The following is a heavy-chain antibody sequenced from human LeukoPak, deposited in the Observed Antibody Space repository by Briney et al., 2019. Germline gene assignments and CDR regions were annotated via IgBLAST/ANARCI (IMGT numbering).Heavy chain of an antibody. V-gene: IGHV6-1*01. D-gene: IGHD5-24*01. CDR2: TYYRSKWYH. CDR3: ARDQIEMAPIMDYYYGMDV. J-gene: IGHJ6*02. CDR1: GDSVSSNSAA. Sequence: SQTLLLTCAISGDSVSSNSAAWNWIRQSPSRGLEWLGRTYYRSKWYHDYAVSVKSRLTINPDTSRNQFSLQLNSVTPEDTAVYYCARDQIEMAPIMDYYYGMDVWGQGTTVTVSS.